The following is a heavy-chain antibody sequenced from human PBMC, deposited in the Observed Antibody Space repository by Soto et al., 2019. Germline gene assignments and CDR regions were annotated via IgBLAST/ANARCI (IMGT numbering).Heavy chain of an antibody. V-gene: IGHV4-59*01. J-gene: IGHJ4*02. D-gene: IGHD3-16*01. CDR2: GYYSGST. CDR3: ERSGHTFGGVI. CDR1: GASMSNYY. Sequence: PSETLSLTCTVSGASMSNYYGSWIRQSPGKGLEHIGYGYYSGSTNYNPSLKSRVTISIDTSNNRFSLQLRSVTAADTAIYYCERSGHTFGGVIWGQGILVTVSS.